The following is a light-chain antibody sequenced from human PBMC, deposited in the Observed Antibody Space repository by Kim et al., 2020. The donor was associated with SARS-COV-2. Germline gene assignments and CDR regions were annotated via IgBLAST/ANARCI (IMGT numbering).Light chain of an antibody. Sequence: QSVPISCTGTSSDVGGYNYVSWYQQHPGKAPKLMIYEVSKRPSGVPDRFSASKSGNTASLTVSGLQAEDEGDYYCSSYAGSNNWVFGGGTKVTVL. J-gene: IGLJ3*02. V-gene: IGLV2-8*01. CDR3: SSYAGSNNWV. CDR2: EVS. CDR1: SSDVGGYNY.